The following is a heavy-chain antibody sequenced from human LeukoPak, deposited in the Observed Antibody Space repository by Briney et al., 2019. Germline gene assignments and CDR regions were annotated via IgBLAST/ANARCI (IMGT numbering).Heavy chain of an antibody. D-gene: IGHD5-24*01. CDR2: IYYSGST. J-gene: IGHJ4*02. CDR3: ARALGMATINSGYFDY. V-gene: IGHV4-59*01. CDR1: GGSISSYY. Sequence: SETLSLTCTVSGGSISSYYWSWIRQPPGKGLEWIGYIYYSGSTNYNPSLKSRVTISVDTSKNQFSLKLSSVTAADTAVYYCARALGMATINSGYFDYWGQGTLVTVSS.